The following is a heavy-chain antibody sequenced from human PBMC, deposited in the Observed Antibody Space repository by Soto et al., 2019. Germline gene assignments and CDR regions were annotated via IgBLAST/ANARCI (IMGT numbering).Heavy chain of an antibody. CDR2: INHSGST. CDR1: GGSFSGYY. D-gene: IGHD6-19*01. Sequence: SETLSLTCAVYGGSFSGYYWSWIRQPPGKGLEWIGEINHSGSTNYNPSLKRRVTISVDTSKNQFSLKLSSVTAADTAVYYCARHRMAVVSCYYCMDGWGQGNRGTVSS. J-gene: IGHJ6*01. CDR3: ARHRMAVVSCYYCMDG. V-gene: IGHV4-34*01.